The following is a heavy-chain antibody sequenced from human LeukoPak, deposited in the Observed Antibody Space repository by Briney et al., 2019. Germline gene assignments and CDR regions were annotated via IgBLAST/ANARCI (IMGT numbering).Heavy chain of an antibody. CDR1: GYTFTSYG. J-gene: IGHJ6*03. CDR2: ISAYNGNT. D-gene: IGHD1-26*01. Sequence: ASVKVSCKASGYTFTSYGISWVRQAPGQGLEWMGWISAYNGNTNYAQKLQGRVTMTTDTSTSTAYMELGSLRSDDTAVYYCARDSGSYFLYYYYYYMDVWGKGTTVTISS. V-gene: IGHV1-18*01. CDR3: ARDSGSYFLYYYYYYMDV.